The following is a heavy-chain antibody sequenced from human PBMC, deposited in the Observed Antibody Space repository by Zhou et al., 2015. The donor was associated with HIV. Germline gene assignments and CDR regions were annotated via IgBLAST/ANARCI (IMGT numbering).Heavy chain of an antibody. D-gene: IGHD3-3*01. Sequence: QVQLVESGGGVVQPGRSLRLSCVASGFTFSNYGMHWVRQAPGKGLEWVAVIWYDGSNKYYEDSVKGRFTISRDNSKNTLFLQMNSLRVEDAAVYYCARDLYDFWSGPGYYGMDVWGQGTTVGTVSS. CDR2: IWYDGSNK. CDR3: ARDLYDFWSGPGYYGMDV. J-gene: IGHJ6*01. CDR1: GFTFSNYG. V-gene: IGHV3-33*01.